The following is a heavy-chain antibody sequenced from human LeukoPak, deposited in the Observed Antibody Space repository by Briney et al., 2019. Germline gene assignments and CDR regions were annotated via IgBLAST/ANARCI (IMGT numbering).Heavy chain of an antibody. D-gene: IGHD5-12*01. CDR1: GFTFSSYS. V-gene: IGHV3-48*01. J-gene: IGHJ4*02. CDR3: AKDPAAYSGYDSDY. CDR2: ISSNSDTI. Sequence: GGSLRLSCAASGFTFSSYSMNWVRQAPGKGLEWVSYISSNSDTIYYADSVKGRFTISRDNSKNTLYLQMNSLRAEDTAVYYCAKDPAAYSGYDSDYWGQGTLVTVSS.